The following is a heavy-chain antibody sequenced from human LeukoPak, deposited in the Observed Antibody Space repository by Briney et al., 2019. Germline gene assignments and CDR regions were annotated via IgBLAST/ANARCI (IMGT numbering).Heavy chain of an antibody. CDR2: IYYSGST. Sequence: PSQTLSLTCTVSGGSISSGGYYWSWIRQHPGKGLEWIGYIYYSGSTNYNPSLKSRVTISVDTSKIQFSLKLSSVTAADTAVYYCATFWGTYCGGDCYWNYWYFDLWGRGTLVTVSS. J-gene: IGHJ2*01. D-gene: IGHD2-21*01. V-gene: IGHV4-61*08. CDR1: GGSISSGGYY. CDR3: ATFWGTYCGGDCYWNYWYFDL.